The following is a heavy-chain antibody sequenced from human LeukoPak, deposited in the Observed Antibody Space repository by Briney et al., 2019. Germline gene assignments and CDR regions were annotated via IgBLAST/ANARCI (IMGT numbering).Heavy chain of an antibody. CDR3: ARDLSGIAGYTYGRGIDY. V-gene: IGHV3-7*01. D-gene: IGHD5-18*01. CDR1: GFTFSSHW. J-gene: IGHJ4*02. Sequence: GGSLRLSCAASGFTFSSHWMSWVRQAPGKGLEWVANIKKDGSEKYYVDAVKGRFTISRDNAKTSLYLQMNSLRAEDTAAYYCARDLSGIAGYTYGRGIDYWGQGTLVTVPS. CDR2: IKKDGSEK.